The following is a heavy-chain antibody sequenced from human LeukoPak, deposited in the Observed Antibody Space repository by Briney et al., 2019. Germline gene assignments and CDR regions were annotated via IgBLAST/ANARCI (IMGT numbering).Heavy chain of an antibody. J-gene: IGHJ6*02. CDR2: ISSSGSTI. V-gene: IGHV3-48*03. CDR3: ARSMRKAYYYYGMDA. Sequence: GGSLRLSCAASGFTFSSYEMNWVRQAPGKGLEWVSYISSSGSTIYYADSVKGRFTISRDNAKNSLYLQMNSLRAEDTAVYYCARSMRKAYYYYGMDAWGQGTTVTVSS. CDR1: GFTFSSYE.